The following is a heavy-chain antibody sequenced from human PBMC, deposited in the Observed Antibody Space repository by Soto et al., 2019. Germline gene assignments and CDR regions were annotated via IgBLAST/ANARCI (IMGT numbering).Heavy chain of an antibody. J-gene: IGHJ4*02. Sequence: QVQLVQSGAEVKKPGSSVKVSCKASGGTFSSYAISWVRQAPGQGLEWMGGIIPIFGTANYAQKFQGRVTMTADESTCTAYMGLSSLRSEDPAVYYCARGDWTYEARFDYGGQGTLVTVSS. D-gene: IGHD1-7*01. CDR3: ARGDWTYEARFDY. CDR1: GGTFSSYA. V-gene: IGHV1-69*12. CDR2: IIPIFGTA.